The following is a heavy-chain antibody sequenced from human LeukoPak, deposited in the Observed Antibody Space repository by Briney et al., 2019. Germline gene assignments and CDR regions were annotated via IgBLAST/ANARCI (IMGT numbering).Heavy chain of an antibody. V-gene: IGHV4-39*07. CDR2: IYYSGST. D-gene: IGHD3-3*01. J-gene: IGHJ5*02. CDR3: ASSSRYYDFWSGQENWFDP. Sequence: SETLSLTCTVSGGSISSSSYYWGWIRQPPGKGLEWIGSIYYSGSTYYNPSLKSRVTISVDTSKNQFSLKLSSVTAADTAVYYCASSSRYYDFWSGQENWFDPWGQGTLVTVSS. CDR1: GGSISSSSYY.